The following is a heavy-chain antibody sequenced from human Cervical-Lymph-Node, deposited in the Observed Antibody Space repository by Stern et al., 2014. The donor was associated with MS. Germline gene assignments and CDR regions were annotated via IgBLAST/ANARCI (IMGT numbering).Heavy chain of an antibody. CDR1: RFTFSSYG. J-gene: IGHJ6*02. Sequence: VQLVESGGGVVQPGRSLRLSCAASRFTFSSYGMHWVRQAPGKGLEWVTLISYDGSNEYYADSVKGRFTISRDNSKNTVYLQMNSLRPEDTAVYYCARPRRPYFFRGNHHYYGMDVWGQGTRVSVSS. CDR2: ISYDGSNE. V-gene: IGHV3-30*03. D-gene: IGHD2/OR15-2a*01. CDR3: ARPRRPYFFRGNHHYYGMDV.